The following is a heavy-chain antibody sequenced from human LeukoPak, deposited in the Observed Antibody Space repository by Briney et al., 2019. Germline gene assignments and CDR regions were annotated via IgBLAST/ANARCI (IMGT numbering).Heavy chain of an antibody. D-gene: IGHD6-19*01. J-gene: IGHJ6*04. CDR2: IWYDGSNK. CDR3: AREAYIAVAGTDYYYYGMDV. Sequence: GGSLRLSCAASGFTFSSYGMHWVRQAPGKGLEWVAVIWYDGSNKYYADSVKGRFTISRDNSKNTLYLQMNSLRAEGTAVYYCAREAYIAVAGTDYYYYGMDVWGKGTTVTVSS. V-gene: IGHV3-33*01. CDR1: GFTFSSYG.